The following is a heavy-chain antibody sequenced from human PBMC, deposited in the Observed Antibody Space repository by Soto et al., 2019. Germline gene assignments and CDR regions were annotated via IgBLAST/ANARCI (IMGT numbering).Heavy chain of an antibody. Sequence: SVKASCKASGGTFSNYALSWVRQAPGQGLEWMGGIIPIFRTPTYAQEFQGRITLTADESTHTAYMELSSLRFEDTGVYFCPRVVGFYTWGYYFDSWGQGSLVTVSS. V-gene: IGHV1-69*13. D-gene: IGHD7-27*01. CDR3: PRVVGFYTWGYYFDS. CDR1: GGTFSNYA. CDR2: IIPIFRTP. J-gene: IGHJ4*02.